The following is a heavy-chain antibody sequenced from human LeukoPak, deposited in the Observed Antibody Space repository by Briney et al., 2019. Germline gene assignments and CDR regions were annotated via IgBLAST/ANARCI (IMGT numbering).Heavy chain of an antibody. CDR1: GFTFSSFS. V-gene: IGHV3-21*01. J-gene: IGHJ5*02. Sequence: PGGSLRLSCAASGFTFSSFSMTWVRQAPGKGLECVSVISSTSNYIYYADSVKGRFTISRDNAKNSLYLQMNSLRAEDTAVYYCARRYSGYDSGWFDPWGQGTLVTVSS. CDR3: ARRYSGYDSGWFDP. D-gene: IGHD5-12*01. CDR2: ISSTSNYI.